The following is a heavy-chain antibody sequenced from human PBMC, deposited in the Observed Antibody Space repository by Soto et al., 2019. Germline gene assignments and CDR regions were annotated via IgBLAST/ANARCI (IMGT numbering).Heavy chain of an antibody. V-gene: IGHV4-30-2*01. D-gene: IGHD3-10*01. CDR1: GASITYGAYS. Sequence: NPSETLSLTCTVSGASITYGAYSWSWIRQTPGKGLEWIGYINHLETTFYNPSFESRLTLSIDRTKNQFSLNLKSMSAADRAVYFCARGGGFDSFDYWGQGILVTVSS. CDR2: INHLETT. CDR3: ARGGGFDSFDY. J-gene: IGHJ4*02.